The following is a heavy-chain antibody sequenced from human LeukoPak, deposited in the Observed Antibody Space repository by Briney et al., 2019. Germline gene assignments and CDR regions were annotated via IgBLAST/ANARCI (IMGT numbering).Heavy chain of an antibody. V-gene: IGHV6-1*01. Sequence: SQTLSLTCAISGDSVSSNSGSWSWIRQSPSRGPEWLGRIYYRSKWHYEYAVSVQGRLTISPDTTKNQFSLQLKSVSPEDSAVYYCVSGGDWGFGWYFDVWGRGALVTVSS. CDR3: VSGGDWGFGWYFDV. CDR2: IYYRSKWHY. CDR1: GDSVSSNSGS. D-gene: IGHD7-27*01. J-gene: IGHJ2*01.